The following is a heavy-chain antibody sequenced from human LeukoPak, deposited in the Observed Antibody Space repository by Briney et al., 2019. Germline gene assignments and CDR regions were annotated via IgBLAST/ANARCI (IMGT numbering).Heavy chain of an antibody. CDR2: IYYSGST. J-gene: IGHJ4*02. CDR3: ARNYQYYYDSSGYFDY. D-gene: IGHD3-22*01. CDR1: GGSISSYY. V-gene: IGHV4-39*01. Sequence: SETLSLTCTVSGGSISSYYWGWIRQPPGKGLEWIGSIYYSGSTYYNVSLKSRVAMSVDTSKNQFSLKLSSVTAADTAIYYCARNYQYYYDSSGYFDYWGQGTLVTVSS.